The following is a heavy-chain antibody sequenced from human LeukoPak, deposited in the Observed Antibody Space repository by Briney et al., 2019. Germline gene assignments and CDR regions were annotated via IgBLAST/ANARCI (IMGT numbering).Heavy chain of an antibody. D-gene: IGHD4-23*01. J-gene: IGHJ4*02. V-gene: IGHV1-2*06. Sequence: GASVKVSCKASGYTFTGYYMHWVRQAPGQGLEWMGRINPNSGGTNYAQKFQGRVTMTRDTSISTAYMELSRLRSDDTAVYYCVPDYGGNWAFDYWGQGTLVTVSS. CDR2: INPNSGGT. CDR3: VPDYGGNWAFDY. CDR1: GYTFTGYY.